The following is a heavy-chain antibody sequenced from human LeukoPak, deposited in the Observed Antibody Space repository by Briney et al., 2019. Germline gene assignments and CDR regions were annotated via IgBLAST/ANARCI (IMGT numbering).Heavy chain of an antibody. Sequence: GESLKISCKGSGYSFTIYWIGWVRQMPGKGLEWMGIIYPGDSDTRYSPSFQGQVTISADKSISTAYLQWSSLKASDTAMYYCARHVQMATTCFDYWGQGTLVTVSS. J-gene: IGHJ4*02. D-gene: IGHD5-24*01. CDR2: IYPGDSDT. CDR3: ARHVQMATTCFDY. CDR1: GYSFTIYW. V-gene: IGHV5-51*01.